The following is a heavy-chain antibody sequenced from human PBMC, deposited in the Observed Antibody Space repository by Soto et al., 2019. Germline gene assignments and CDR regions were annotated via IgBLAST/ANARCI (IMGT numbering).Heavy chain of an antibody. V-gene: IGHV3-21*01. Sequence: GSLRLSCAASGFTFSSYSMNWVRQAPGKGLEWVSSISSSSSYIYYADSVKGRFTISRDNAKNSLYLQMNSLRAEDTAVYYCARDIVRVVVAATYNWFDPWGQGTLVTVSS. CDR2: ISSSSSYI. CDR1: GFTFSSYS. D-gene: IGHD2-15*01. J-gene: IGHJ5*02. CDR3: ARDIVRVVVAATYNWFDP.